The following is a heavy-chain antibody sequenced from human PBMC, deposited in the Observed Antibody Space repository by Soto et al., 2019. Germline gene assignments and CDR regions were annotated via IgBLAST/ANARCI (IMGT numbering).Heavy chain of an antibody. D-gene: IGHD1-26*01. Sequence: QVQLVQSGAEVQKPGSSVKVSCKASGGTFSSYSINWVLQAPGQGLEWMGEIIPIFGTANYAQKFQGRVTITADESTSTAYMELSSLRSEDTDVYYCARDGGRHSGGIDYWGQGTLVTVSS. J-gene: IGHJ4*02. CDR1: GGTFSSYS. CDR3: ARDGGRHSGGIDY. V-gene: IGHV1-69*01. CDR2: IIPIFGTA.